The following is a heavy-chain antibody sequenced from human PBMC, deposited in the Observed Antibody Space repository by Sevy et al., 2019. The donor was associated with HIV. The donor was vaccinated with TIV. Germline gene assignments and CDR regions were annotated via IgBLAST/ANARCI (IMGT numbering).Heavy chain of an antibody. CDR2: IYYNGHI. Sequence: SETLSLTCTVSGGSITSLYWNWIRQPPGKGLEWFANIYYNGHINYNPSLKIRVTLSLDTSKNRFSLSLSSVTAADTAMYYCAGENAWGRGYSWGQGTLVTVSS. V-gene: IGHV4-59*08. CDR3: AGENAWGRGYS. D-gene: IGHD1-26*01. J-gene: IGHJ4*02. CDR1: GGSITSLY.